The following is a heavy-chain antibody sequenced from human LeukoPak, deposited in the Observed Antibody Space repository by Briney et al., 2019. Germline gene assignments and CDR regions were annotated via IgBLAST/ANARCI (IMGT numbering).Heavy chain of an antibody. Sequence: GGSLRLSCAASGFTFSSYWMSWVRQAPGKGLEWVGRIKSKTDGGTTDYAAPVKGRFTISRDDSKNTLYLQMNSLRAEDTAVYYCARETSGFDIWGQGTLVTVSS. CDR1: GFTFSSYW. CDR3: ARETSGFDI. CDR2: IKSKTDGGTT. V-gene: IGHV3-15*01. D-gene: IGHD3-3*01. J-gene: IGHJ3*02.